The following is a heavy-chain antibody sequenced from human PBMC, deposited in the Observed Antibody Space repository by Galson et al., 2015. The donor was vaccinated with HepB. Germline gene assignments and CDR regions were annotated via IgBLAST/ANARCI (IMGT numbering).Heavy chain of an antibody. CDR3: ARYGVRITMVRGAPRPHYYGMDV. Sequence: QSGAEVKKPGESLRISCKGSGYSFTSYWISWVRQMPGKGLEWIGRIDPSDSYTNYSPSFQGHVTISADKSISTAYLQWSSLKASDTAMYYCARYGVRITMVRGAPRPHYYGMDVWGQGTTVTVSS. CDR1: GYSFTSYW. J-gene: IGHJ6*02. V-gene: IGHV5-10-1*01. D-gene: IGHD3-10*01. CDR2: IDPSDSYT.